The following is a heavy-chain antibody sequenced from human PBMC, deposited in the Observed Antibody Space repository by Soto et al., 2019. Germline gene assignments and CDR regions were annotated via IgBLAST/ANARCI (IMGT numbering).Heavy chain of an antibody. CDR3: AHRPIVGAAI. J-gene: IGHJ4*02. Sequence: QVQLQESGPGLVKPSGTLSLTCAGFGGSISNSNWSTWVRQPPGKGLDWIGEIFHSGSTNYNSSLMGRVTTSVDKANNQFSLKLSSVTAADTAVYYCAHRPIVGAAIWGQGTLVTVSS. CDR1: GGSISNSNW. D-gene: IGHD1-26*01. CDR2: IFHSGST. V-gene: IGHV4-4*02.